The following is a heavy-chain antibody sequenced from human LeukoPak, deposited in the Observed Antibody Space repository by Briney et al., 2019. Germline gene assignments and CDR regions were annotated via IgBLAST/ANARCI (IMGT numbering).Heavy chain of an antibody. V-gene: IGHV3-23*01. Sequence: GGSLRLSCAASGFTFSGSTMSWVRQAPGKGLEWVSGISGSGGTTRHADSVKGRFTISRDNSKNTLYLQMNSLRAEDTAVYYCAKDRGIVVVPTLLDYWGQGTLVTVSS. CDR1: GFTFSGST. CDR2: ISGSGGTT. CDR3: AKDRGIVVVPTLLDY. J-gene: IGHJ4*02. D-gene: IGHD2-2*01.